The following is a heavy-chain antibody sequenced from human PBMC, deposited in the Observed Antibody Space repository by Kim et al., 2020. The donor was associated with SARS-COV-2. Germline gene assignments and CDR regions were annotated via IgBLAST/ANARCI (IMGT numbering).Heavy chain of an antibody. CDR2: ISAYNGNT. Sequence: ASVKVSCKASGYTFTSYGISWVRQAPGQGLEWMGWISAYNGNTNYAQKLQGRVTMTTDTSTSTAYMELRSLRSDDTAVYYCARSDDYVWGSYYYYGMDVWGQGTTVTVSS. V-gene: IGHV1-18*04. D-gene: IGHD3-16*01. CDR1: GYTFTSYG. J-gene: IGHJ6*02. CDR3: ARSDDYVWGSYYYYGMDV.